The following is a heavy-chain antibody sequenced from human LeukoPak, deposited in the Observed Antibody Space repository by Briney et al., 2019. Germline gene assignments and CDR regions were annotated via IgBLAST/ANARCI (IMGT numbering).Heavy chain of an antibody. CDR2: ISSSGSTI. J-gene: IGHJ4*02. CDR3: ARAPLYCSGGSCYSGYADY. D-gene: IGHD2-15*01. Sequence: GGTLRLSCAASGFTFSSYGMSWVRQAPGKGLEWVSYISSSGSTIYYADSVKGRFTISRDNAKNSLYLQMNSLRAEDTAVYYCARAPLYCSGGSCYSGYADYWGQGTLVTVSS. CDR1: GFTFSSYG. V-gene: IGHV3-48*04.